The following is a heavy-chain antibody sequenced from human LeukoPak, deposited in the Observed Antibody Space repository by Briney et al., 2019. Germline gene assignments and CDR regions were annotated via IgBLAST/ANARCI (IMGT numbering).Heavy chain of an antibody. V-gene: IGHV3-23*01. J-gene: IGHJ4*02. CDR3: AKWGDYDILTGYYVSDF. Sequence: GGSLRLSCAASGFIFRNYAMSWVRQAPGKGLEWVSAITGSGDTTYYADSVKGRFTVSRDNSKNTLYVEMNTMRAEDTAVYYCAKWGDYDILTGYYVSDFWGQGTLVTVSS. CDR1: GFIFRNYA. CDR2: ITGSGDTT. D-gene: IGHD3-9*01.